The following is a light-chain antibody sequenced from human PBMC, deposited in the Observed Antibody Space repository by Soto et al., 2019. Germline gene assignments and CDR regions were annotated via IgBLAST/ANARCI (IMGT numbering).Light chain of an antibody. CDR3: QKYNIAPRT. CDR1: QGISNY. CDR2: AAS. V-gene: IGKV1-27*01. J-gene: IGKJ1*01. Sequence: DIQMTQSPSSLSASVGDTVTITCRASQGISNYLAWYQQKPGQVPNLLIYAASTLQSGVPPRFSGSGSGTDFTLTISSLRPEDFATYYCQKYNIAPRTFGQGTKVEI.